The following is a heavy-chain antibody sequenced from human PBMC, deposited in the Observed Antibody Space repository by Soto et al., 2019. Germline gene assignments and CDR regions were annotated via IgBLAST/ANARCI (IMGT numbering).Heavy chain of an antibody. J-gene: IGHJ6*02. Sequence: QVQLVQSGAEVKKPGASVKVSCKASGYTFTSYGISWVRQAPGQGLEWMGWISAYNGNTNYAQKRQGRVTMTTDTATSIAYIELRSVRSDDTAVYDCARDLHGSGIYGLDYYGMDVWGQGTTVTVSS. CDR1: GYTFTSYG. D-gene: IGHD3-10*01. CDR2: ISAYNGNT. V-gene: IGHV1-18*04. CDR3: ARDLHGSGIYGLDYYGMDV.